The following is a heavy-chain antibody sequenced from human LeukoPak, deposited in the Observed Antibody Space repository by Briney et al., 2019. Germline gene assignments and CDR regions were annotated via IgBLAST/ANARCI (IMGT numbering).Heavy chain of an antibody. CDR3: ARDPKQLIVGAATGGD. Sequence: GGSLRLSCAASGFTFSNYAMSWVRQAPGKGLEWVSVISAGAGSTNYADSVKGRFTISRDNAKNTLYLQMNSLTAEDTAVYYCARDPKQLIVGAATGGDWGQGTLVTVSS. CDR2: ISAGAGST. J-gene: IGHJ4*02. V-gene: IGHV3-23*01. CDR1: GFTFSNYA. D-gene: IGHD1-26*01.